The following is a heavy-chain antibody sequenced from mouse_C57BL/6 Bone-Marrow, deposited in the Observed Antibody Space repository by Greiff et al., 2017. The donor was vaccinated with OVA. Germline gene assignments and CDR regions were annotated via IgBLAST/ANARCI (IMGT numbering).Heavy chain of an antibody. CDR3: AREAYDGYSNYFDY. CDR2: ISSGGDYI. V-gene: IGHV5S21*01. Sequence: EVKLMESGEGLVKPGGSLKLSCAASGFTFSSYAMSWVRQTPEKRLEWVAYISSGGDYIYYADTVKGRFTISRDNARNTLYLQMSSLKSEDTAMYYCAREAYDGYSNYFDYWGQGTTLTVSS. CDR1: GFTFSSYA. J-gene: IGHJ2*01. D-gene: IGHD2-3*01.